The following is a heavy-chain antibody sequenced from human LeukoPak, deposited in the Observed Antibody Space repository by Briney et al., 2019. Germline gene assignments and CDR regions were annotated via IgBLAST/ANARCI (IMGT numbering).Heavy chain of an antibody. CDR1: GFTFSSYA. Sequence: GGSLRLPCAASGFTFSSYAMSWVRQAPGKGLEWVSSISGSGDSTYYADSVKGRFTISRDNSKNTLYLQLNSLRAEDTAVYYCAKYGPRQLVPFLDYWGQGTLVTVSS. D-gene: IGHD6-13*01. V-gene: IGHV3-23*01. J-gene: IGHJ4*02. CDR2: ISGSGDST. CDR3: AKYGPRQLVPFLDY.